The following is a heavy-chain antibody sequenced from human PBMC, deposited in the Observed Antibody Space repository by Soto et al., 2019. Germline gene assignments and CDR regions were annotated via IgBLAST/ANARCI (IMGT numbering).Heavy chain of an antibody. D-gene: IGHD1-26*01. CDR1: GFTVSNNY. V-gene: IGHV3-66*01. CDR2: IYSRGGT. J-gene: IGHJ4*02. Sequence: EVQVVESGGGLVQPGGSLSLSCAASGFTVSNNYMTWVRQAPGKGLEWVSLIYSRGGTDYADSVKGRFTISRDNSKNMVYLQMNSLRVEDTAVYYCARGGSGSQTVGYWGQGARVTVPS. CDR3: ARGGSGSQTVGY.